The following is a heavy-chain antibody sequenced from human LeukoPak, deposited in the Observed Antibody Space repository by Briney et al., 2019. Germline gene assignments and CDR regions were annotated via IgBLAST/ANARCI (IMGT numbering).Heavy chain of an antibody. CDR3: ASGWVGYFDY. V-gene: IGHV4-59*01. J-gene: IGHJ4*02. Sequence: CLWIRQPPGKGLEWIGYIYYSGSTNYSPSLKSRVTMSVDTSKNQFSLRLSSVTAADTAVYYCASGWVGYFDYWGQGTLVTVSS. CDR2: IYYSGST. D-gene: IGHD3-16*01.